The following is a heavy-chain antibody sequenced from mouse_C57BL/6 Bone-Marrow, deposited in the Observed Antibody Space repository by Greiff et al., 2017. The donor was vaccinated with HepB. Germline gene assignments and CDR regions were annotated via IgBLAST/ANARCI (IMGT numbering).Heavy chain of an antibody. CDR1: GYTFTDYY. Sequence: EVQLQQSGPELVKPGASVKISCKASGYTFTDYYMNWVKQSHGKSLEWIGDINPNNGGTSYNQKFKGKATLTVDKSSSTAYMELRSLTSEDSAVYYCARLGYSNSWYFDVWGTGTTVTVSS. CDR3: ARLGYSNSWYFDV. V-gene: IGHV1-26*01. D-gene: IGHD2-5*01. CDR2: INPNNGGT. J-gene: IGHJ1*03.